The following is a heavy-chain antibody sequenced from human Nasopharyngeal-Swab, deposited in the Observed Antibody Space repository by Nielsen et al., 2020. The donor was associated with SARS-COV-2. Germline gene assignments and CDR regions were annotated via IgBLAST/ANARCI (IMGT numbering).Heavy chain of an antibody. CDR1: GGSISSYY. Sequence: SETLSLTCTASGGSISSYYWSWIRQPPGKGLEWIGYIYYSGSTNYNPSLKSRVTISVDTSKNQFSLTLSSVTAADAAVYYCARDRGWYVDYWGQGTLVTVSS. J-gene: IGHJ4*02. D-gene: IGHD3-10*01. CDR2: IYYSGST. V-gene: IGHV4-59*01. CDR3: ARDRGWYVDY.